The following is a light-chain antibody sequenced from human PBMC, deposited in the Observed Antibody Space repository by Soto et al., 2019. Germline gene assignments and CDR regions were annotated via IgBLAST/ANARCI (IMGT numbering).Light chain of an antibody. V-gene: IGLV1-40*01. Sequence: QSVLTQPPSESGAPGQRVTISCTGNSSNIGAGFDVHWYQKFPGTAPRLHIYGNNNRPSGVPDRFSGSKSGPSASLTITGLQPEDEADYYCQSYDSSLSGSVFGGGTKLTVL. CDR1: SSNIGAGFD. J-gene: IGLJ2*01. CDR3: QSYDSSLSGSV. CDR2: GNN.